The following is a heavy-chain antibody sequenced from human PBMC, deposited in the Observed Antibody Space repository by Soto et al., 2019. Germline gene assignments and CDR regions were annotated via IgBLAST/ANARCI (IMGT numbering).Heavy chain of an antibody. D-gene: IGHD3-16*02. Sequence: ASVKVSCQASGYTFNGYYMHWVRQAPGQGLGWMGWINPNSGGTNYAQKFQGWVNMTRNTSISKAYMELSRMRSDDTAVYYGARWGHHGRGDDVGGSNRPSGGMDVWGQGTTVTVSS. V-gene: IGHV1-2*04. J-gene: IGHJ6*02. CDR3: ARWGHHGRGDDVGGSNRPSGGMDV. CDR1: GYTFNGYY. CDR2: INPNSGGT.